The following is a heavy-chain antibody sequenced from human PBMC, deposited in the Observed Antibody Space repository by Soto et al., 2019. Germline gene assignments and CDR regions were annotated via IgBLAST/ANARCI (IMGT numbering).Heavy chain of an antibody. J-gene: IGHJ4*02. V-gene: IGHV3-7*01. CDR3: PSVAI. D-gene: IGHD5-12*01. Sequence: EVQLVESGGGLVKPGGCLRLSCAASGFTFSNYWMSWVRQAPGKGLEWVANIKQDGTGKYYVDSVRGRVTISRDNAKNSLNLQMNSLTAEDTAVYYCPSVAIWGQGTLVTVSS. CDR2: IKQDGTGK. CDR1: GFTFSNYW.